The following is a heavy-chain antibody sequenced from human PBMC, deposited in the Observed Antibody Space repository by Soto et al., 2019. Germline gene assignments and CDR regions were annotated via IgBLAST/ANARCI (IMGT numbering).Heavy chain of an antibody. CDR2: IKSKTDGGTT. CDR1: GFTFSNAW. CDR3: TTARRQWLSDFDY. J-gene: IGHJ4*02. Sequence: EVQLVESGGSLVKPGGSVRLSCAASGFTFSNAWMSWVRQAPGKGLEWVGRIKSKTDGGTTDYAAPVKGRFTISRDDSKNTLYLQMNSLKTEDTAVYYCTTARRQWLSDFDYWGQGTLVTVSS. D-gene: IGHD6-19*01. V-gene: IGHV3-15*01.